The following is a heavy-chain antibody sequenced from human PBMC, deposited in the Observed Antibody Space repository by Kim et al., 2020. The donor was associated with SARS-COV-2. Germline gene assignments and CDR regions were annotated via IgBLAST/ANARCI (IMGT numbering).Heavy chain of an antibody. Sequence: ASVKVSCKASGYTFTSYYMHWVRQAPGQGLEWMGIINPSGGSTSYAQKFQGRVTMTRDTSTSTVYMELSSLRSEDTAVYYCARDLLLYSGSYQRYNWFDPWGQGTLVTVSS. D-gene: IGHD1-26*01. V-gene: IGHV1-46*01. J-gene: IGHJ5*02. CDR2: INPSGGST. CDR3: ARDLLLYSGSYQRYNWFDP. CDR1: GYTFTSYY.